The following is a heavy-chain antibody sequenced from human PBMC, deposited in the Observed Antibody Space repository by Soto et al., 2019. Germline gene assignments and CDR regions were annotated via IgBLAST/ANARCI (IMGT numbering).Heavy chain of an antibody. CDR3: ARVPRTRPHFDY. CDR1: GGSISSYY. CDR2: IYYSGST. J-gene: IGHJ4*02. D-gene: IGHD1-7*01. Sequence: PSETLSLTCTVSGGSISSYYWSWILQPPGKGLEWIGYIYYSGSTNYNPSLKSRVTISVDTSKKQFSLKLSSVNAADTAVYYCARVPRTRPHFDYWGQGILVTVSS. V-gene: IGHV4-59*01.